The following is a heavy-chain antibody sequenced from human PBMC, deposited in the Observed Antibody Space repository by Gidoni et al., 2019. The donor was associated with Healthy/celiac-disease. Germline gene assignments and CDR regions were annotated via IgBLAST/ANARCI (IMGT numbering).Heavy chain of an antibody. CDR2: PYPGDSDT. D-gene: IGHD1-1*01. CDR1: GYSFPSYW. V-gene: IGHV5-51*01. CDR3: ARFRQSTIGNFDY. Sequence: EVQLVQSGAEVNKPGESLKISCKVSGYSFPSYWNGWVRQMPGKGLEWMGIPYPGDSDTRYSPSFQGQVTISADKSISTAYLQWSRLKASDTAMYYCARFRQSTIGNFDYWGQGTLVTVSS. J-gene: IGHJ4*02.